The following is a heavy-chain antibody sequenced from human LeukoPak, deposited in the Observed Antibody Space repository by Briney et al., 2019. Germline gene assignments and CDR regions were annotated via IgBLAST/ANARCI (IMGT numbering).Heavy chain of an antibody. J-gene: IGHJ6*03. V-gene: IGHV3-21*01. D-gene: IGHD1-26*01. CDR2: ITSGSSYI. Sequence: PGGSLRLSCAASGFTFSSYNMNWVRQAPGKGLEWVSSITSGSSYIYYADSVKGRFTVSRDNAKNSLYLQMNSLRAEDTAVYYCARDPYSGSYGNYYYYFMDVWGKGTTVTISS. CDR3: ARDPYSGSYGNYYYYFMDV. CDR1: GFTFSSYN.